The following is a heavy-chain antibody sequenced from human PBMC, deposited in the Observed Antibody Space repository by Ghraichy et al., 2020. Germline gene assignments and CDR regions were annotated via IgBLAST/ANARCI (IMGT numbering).Heavy chain of an antibody. D-gene: IGHD2-15*01. CDR3: AKVKNGGSSQGAWGAFDI. CDR1: GFTFSSYA. Sequence: GGSLRLSCAASGFTFSSYAMSWVRQAPGKGLEWVSAISGSGGSTYYADSVKGRFTISRDNSKNTLYLQMNSLRAEDTAVYYCAKVKNGGSSQGAWGAFDIWGQGTMVTVSS. V-gene: IGHV3-23*01. J-gene: IGHJ3*02. CDR2: ISGSGGST.